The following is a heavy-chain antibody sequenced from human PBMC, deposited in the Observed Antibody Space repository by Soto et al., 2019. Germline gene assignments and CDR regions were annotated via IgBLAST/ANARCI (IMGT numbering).Heavy chain of an antibody. V-gene: IGHV1-3*01. CDR2: INAGNGNT. Sequence: GASVKVSCKASGYTFTSHAMHWVRQAPGQRLEWMGWINAGNGNTKYSQKFQGRVTITTDTSASTAYMELSSLRSEDTAVYYCARVWIAGAGTSWFLPWGQGILVNVSS. CDR3: ARVWIAGAGTSWFLP. J-gene: IGHJ5*02. CDR1: GYTFTSHA. D-gene: IGHD6-13*01.